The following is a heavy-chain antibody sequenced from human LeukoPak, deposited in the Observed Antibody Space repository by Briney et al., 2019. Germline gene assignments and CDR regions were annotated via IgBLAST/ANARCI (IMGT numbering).Heavy chain of an antibody. V-gene: IGHV1-69*04. Sequence: SVKVSCKASGSIFSNYAITWVRQAPGQGLEWMGRIIPMLGVANNAENFQDRVTINADKSTNTMYMELSSLRSEDTAVYYCARERSDCSGSACYSRNRNHSGLDVWGQGTTVTVSS. CDR3: ARERSDCSGSACYSRNRNHSGLDV. CDR2: IIPMLGVA. D-gene: IGHD2-15*01. J-gene: IGHJ6*02. CDR1: GSIFSNYA.